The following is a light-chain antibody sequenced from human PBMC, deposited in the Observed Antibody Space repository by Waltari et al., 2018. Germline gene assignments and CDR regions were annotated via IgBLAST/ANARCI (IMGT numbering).Light chain of an antibody. CDR1: RSNIGTGHE. CDR3: QSYDSSLSGRV. Sequence: QSVLTQPPSVSGAPGQRVIISCTGSRSNIGTGHEVHWYQQLPGTAPKLLISANTNRPSGVPDRFSASKSGTSASLAITGLQAEDEADYYCQSYDSSLSGRVFGGGTKLTVL. CDR2: ANT. J-gene: IGLJ3*02. V-gene: IGLV1-40*01.